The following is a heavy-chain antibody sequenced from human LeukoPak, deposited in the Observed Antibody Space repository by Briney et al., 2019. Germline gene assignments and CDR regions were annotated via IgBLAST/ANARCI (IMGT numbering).Heavy chain of an antibody. J-gene: IGHJ4*02. V-gene: IGHV3-33*01. Sequence: GRSLRLSCAASGFTFSSYGMHWVRQAPGKGLEWVAVIWYDGSNKYYADSVKGRFTISRDNSKNTLYLQMNSLRAEDTAVYYCARGGYSSSWYFDYWGQGTLVTVSS. CDR2: IWYDGSNK. D-gene: IGHD6-13*01. CDR3: ARGGYSSSWYFDY. CDR1: GFTFSSYG.